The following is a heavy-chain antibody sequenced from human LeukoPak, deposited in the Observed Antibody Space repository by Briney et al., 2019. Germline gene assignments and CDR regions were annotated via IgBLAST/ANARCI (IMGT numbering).Heavy chain of an antibody. V-gene: IGHV4-30-2*01. D-gene: IGHD1-7*01. CDR2: IYHSGST. J-gene: IGHJ4*02. CDR1: GGSISSGGYS. CDR3: ARDNLLELSLDY. Sequence: SETLSLTCAVSGGSISSGGYSWSWIRQPPGKGLEWIGYIYHSGSTYYNPSLKSRVTISVDRSKNQFSLKLSSVTAADTAVYYCARDNLLELSLDYWGQGTLVTVSS.